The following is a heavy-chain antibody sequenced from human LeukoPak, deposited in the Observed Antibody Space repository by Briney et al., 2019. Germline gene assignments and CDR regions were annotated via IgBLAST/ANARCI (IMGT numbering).Heavy chain of an antibody. CDR1: GFTFDDYG. Sequence: PGGSLRLSCAASGFTFDDYGMSWVRQAPGKGLEWVSGINWNGGSTGYADSVKGRFTISRDNAKNSLYLQMNSLRAEDTALYYCARYSVEMATIYYYYYMDVWGKGTTVTVSS. CDR3: ARYSVEMATIYYYYYMDV. V-gene: IGHV3-20*04. CDR2: INWNGGST. D-gene: IGHD5-24*01. J-gene: IGHJ6*03.